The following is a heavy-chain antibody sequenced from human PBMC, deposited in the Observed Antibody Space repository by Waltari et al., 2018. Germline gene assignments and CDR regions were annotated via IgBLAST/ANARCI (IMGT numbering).Heavy chain of an antibody. D-gene: IGHD3-3*01. Sequence: QVQLQQWGAGLLKPSAALSLTCAVYGGSFSGYYWSWIRQPPGKGLEWIGEINHSGSTNYNPSLKSRVTISVDTSKNQFSLKLSSVTAADTAVYYCARGRGDFWSGSNPFDYWGQGTLVTVSS. V-gene: IGHV4-34*01. CDR1: GGSFSGYY. CDR3: ARGRGDFWSGSNPFDY. J-gene: IGHJ4*02. CDR2: INHSGST.